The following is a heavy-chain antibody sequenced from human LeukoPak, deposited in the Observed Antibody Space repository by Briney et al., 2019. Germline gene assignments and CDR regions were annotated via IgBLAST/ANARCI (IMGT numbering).Heavy chain of an antibody. Sequence: ASVKVSCKASGYTFTSYYMHWVGQAPGQGLEWMGIINPSGGSTSYAQKFQGRVTMTRDTSTSTVYMELSSLRSEDTAVYYCARDLTAGVNYDILTGLDYWGQGTLVTVSS. CDR1: GYTFTSYY. CDR2: INPSGGST. D-gene: IGHD3-9*01. J-gene: IGHJ4*02. CDR3: ARDLTAGVNYDILTGLDY. V-gene: IGHV1-46*01.